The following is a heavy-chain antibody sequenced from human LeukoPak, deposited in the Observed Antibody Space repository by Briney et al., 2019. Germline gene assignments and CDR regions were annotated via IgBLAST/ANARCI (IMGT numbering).Heavy chain of an antibody. Sequence: PSETLSLTCAVYGGSFSGYYWSWIRQPPGKGLEWIGEINHSGSTNYNPYLKSRVTISVDTSKNQFSLKLSSVTAADTAVYYCARLVPRPHRETHSDYYDSSEAFDYWGQGTLVTVSS. CDR1: GGSFSGYY. CDR2: INHSGST. D-gene: IGHD3-22*01. V-gene: IGHV4-34*01. J-gene: IGHJ4*02. CDR3: ARLVPRPHRETHSDYYDSSEAFDY.